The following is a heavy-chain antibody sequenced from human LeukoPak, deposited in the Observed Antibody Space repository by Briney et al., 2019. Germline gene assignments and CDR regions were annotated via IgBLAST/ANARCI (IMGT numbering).Heavy chain of an antibody. CDR1: GFTFDDYG. D-gene: IGHD6-19*01. CDR3: ARSGRPQYSSGWYVDYFDY. V-gene: IGHV3-21*01. Sequence: GGSLRLSCAASGFTFDDYGMSWVRQAPGKGLEWVSSISSSSSYIYYADSVKGRFTISRDNAKNSLYLQMNSLRAEDTAVYYCARSGRPQYSSGWYVDYFDYWGQGTLVTVSS. CDR2: ISSSSSYI. J-gene: IGHJ4*02.